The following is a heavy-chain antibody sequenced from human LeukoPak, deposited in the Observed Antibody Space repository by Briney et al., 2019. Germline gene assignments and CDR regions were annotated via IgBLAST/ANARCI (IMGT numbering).Heavy chain of an antibody. CDR3: ARDKDYYDPQGGFQH. D-gene: IGHD3-22*01. CDR2: ISSSGSTI. J-gene: IGHJ1*01. V-gene: IGHV3-11*01. Sequence: GGSLRLSCAASGFTFSDYYMSWIRQAPGKGLEWVSYISSSGSTIYYADSVRGRFTISRDNAKNSLYLQMNSLRAEDTAVYYCARDKDYYDPQGGFQHWGQGTLVTVSS. CDR1: GFTFSDYY.